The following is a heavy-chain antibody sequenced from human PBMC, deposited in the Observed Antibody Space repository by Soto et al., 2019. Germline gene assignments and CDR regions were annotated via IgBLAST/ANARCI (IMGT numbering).Heavy chain of an antibody. Sequence: ASVKVSCKASGYTFSSYAISWVRQAPGQGLEWMGWISAYSGSTNYAQNFQGRVTMTTDKSTNTAYMQLSSLRSEDTAIYYCAASYGSGYRAFDYWGQGALVTVSS. D-gene: IGHD3-10*01. CDR3: AASYGSGYRAFDY. CDR2: ISAYSGST. V-gene: IGHV1-18*01. J-gene: IGHJ4*02. CDR1: GYTFSSYA.